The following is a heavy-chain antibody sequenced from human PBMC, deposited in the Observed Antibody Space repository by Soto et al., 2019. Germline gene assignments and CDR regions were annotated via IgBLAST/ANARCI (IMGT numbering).Heavy chain of an antibody. Sequence: GASVKVSCKASGYTFTSYDINWVRQATGQGLEWMGWMNPNSGGTKYAEKFQGRVSMTGDTSITTAYMELSSLRSDDTAVYYCSTDRVAFDMWGQGTQVTVSS. CDR2: MNPNSGGT. D-gene: IGHD3-22*01. J-gene: IGHJ3*02. CDR3: STDRVAFDM. V-gene: IGHV1-2*02. CDR1: GYTFTSYD.